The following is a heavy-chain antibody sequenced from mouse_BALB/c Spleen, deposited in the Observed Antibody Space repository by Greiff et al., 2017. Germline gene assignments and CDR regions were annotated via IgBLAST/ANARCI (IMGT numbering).Heavy chain of an antibody. CDR3: ARGGYYGYDGAWFAY. V-gene: IGHV1S29*02. CDR1: GYTFTDYN. CDR2: IYPYNGGT. J-gene: IGHJ3*01. Sequence: EVQLQQSGPELVKPGASVKISCKASGYTFTDYNMHWVKQSHGKSLEWIGYIYPYNGGTGYNQKFKSKATLTVDNSSSTAYMELRSLTSEDSAVYYCARGGYYGYDGAWFAYWGQGTLVTVAA. D-gene: IGHD2-14*01.